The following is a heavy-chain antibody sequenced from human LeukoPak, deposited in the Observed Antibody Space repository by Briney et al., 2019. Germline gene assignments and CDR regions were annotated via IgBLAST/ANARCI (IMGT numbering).Heavy chain of an antibody. CDR3: AKDAQRGFDYSNSLEY. Sequence: PGGSLRLSCAASGLTFSHYGMHWVRQAPGRGLEWVAVIWNDGSNKYYADSVKGRFTISRDNSQNTVDLHMNSLRAEDTAVYYCAKDAQRGFDYSNSLEYWGQGTLVTVSS. CDR1: GLTFSHYG. V-gene: IGHV3-33*06. CDR2: IWNDGSNK. J-gene: IGHJ4*02. D-gene: IGHD4-11*01.